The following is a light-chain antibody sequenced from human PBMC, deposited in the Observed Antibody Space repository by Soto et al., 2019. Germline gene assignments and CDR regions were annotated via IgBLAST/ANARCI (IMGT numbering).Light chain of an antibody. CDR2: EVS. J-gene: IGLJ2*01. CDR1: SSDVGGYNY. Sequence: QSALPQPPSASGSPGQSVTISCTGTSSDVGGYNYVSWYQQHPGKAPKLMIYEVSKRPSGVPDRFSGSKSGNTASLTVSGLQAEDEADYYCSSYAGRAVVFGGGTKVTVL. V-gene: IGLV2-8*01. CDR3: SSYAGRAVV.